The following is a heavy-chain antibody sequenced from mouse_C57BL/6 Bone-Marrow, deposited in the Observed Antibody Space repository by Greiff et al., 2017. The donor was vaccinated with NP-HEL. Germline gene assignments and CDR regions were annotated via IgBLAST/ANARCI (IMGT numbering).Heavy chain of an antibody. J-gene: IGHJ1*03. D-gene: IGHD4-1*01. V-gene: IGHV1-22*01. CDR1: GYTFTDYN. CDR2: INPNNGGT. CDR3: ARTGTCRYFDF. Sequence: VQLQQSGPELVKPGASVKMSCKASGYTFTDYNMHWVKQRHGKSLEWIGYINPNNGGTSYNEKFNGKGTLTVTKSTSTAYMKLRSLTAEDSAVYYCARTGTCRYFDFWGKGTPVTVSS.